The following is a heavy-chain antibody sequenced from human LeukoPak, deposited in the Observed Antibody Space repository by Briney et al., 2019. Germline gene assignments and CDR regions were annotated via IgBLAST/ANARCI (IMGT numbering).Heavy chain of an antibody. CDR2: IGGSGGST. J-gene: IGHJ4*02. Sequence: GGSLRLSCAASGFTFSSYAMTWVRQAPGKALEWVSGIGGSGGSTYYADSVRGRFTISRDNPKDTLYLQMNSLRADDTAVYYCARGTAWYSSSWYFDYWGRGTLVTVSS. V-gene: IGHV3-23*01. D-gene: IGHD6-13*01. CDR3: ARGTAWYSSSWYFDY. CDR1: GFTFSSYA.